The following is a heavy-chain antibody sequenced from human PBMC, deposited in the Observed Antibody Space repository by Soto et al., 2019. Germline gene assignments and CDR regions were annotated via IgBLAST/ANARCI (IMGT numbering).Heavy chain of an antibody. J-gene: IGHJ4*02. V-gene: IGHV3-30-3*01. CDR1: GFTFSSYA. D-gene: IGHD2-21*01. Sequence: GGSLRLSCAASGFTFSSYAMHWVRQAPGKGLEWVAVISYDGSNKYYADSVKGRFTISRDNSKNTLYLQMNSLRAEDTAVYYCARDGGDGYKNHYFDYWGQGTLVTVSS. CDR3: ARDGGDGYKNHYFDY. CDR2: ISYDGSNK.